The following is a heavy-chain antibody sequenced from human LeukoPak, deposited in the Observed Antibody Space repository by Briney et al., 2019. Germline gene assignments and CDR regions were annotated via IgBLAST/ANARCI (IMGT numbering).Heavy chain of an antibody. CDR3: ARDYDSNWIFDP. CDR1: GFTVSSNY. Sequence: PGGSLRLSCAASGFTVSSNYMSWVRQAPGRGLEWVSVIYSGGSTYYADSVKGRFTISRDNSKNTLYLQMNSLRAEDTAVYYCARDYDSNWIFDPWGQGTLVTVSS. D-gene: IGHD4-11*01. V-gene: IGHV3-66*01. J-gene: IGHJ5*02. CDR2: IYSGGST.